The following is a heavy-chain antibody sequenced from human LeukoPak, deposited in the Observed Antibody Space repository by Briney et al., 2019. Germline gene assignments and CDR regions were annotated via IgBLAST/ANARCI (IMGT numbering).Heavy chain of an antibody. D-gene: IGHD3-16*01. CDR2: ISGSGGNT. CDR3: ARGGDYGVKIDF. Sequence: GGSLRLSCAASGFTFSRYAFSWVRQAPGKGLEWVSGISGSGGNTYYADSVKGRFTISRDNSKTTVYLLMNSPTAEDTAFYFCARGGDYGVKIDFWGQGTLVTLSS. V-gene: IGHV3-23*01. J-gene: IGHJ4*02. CDR1: GFTFSRYA.